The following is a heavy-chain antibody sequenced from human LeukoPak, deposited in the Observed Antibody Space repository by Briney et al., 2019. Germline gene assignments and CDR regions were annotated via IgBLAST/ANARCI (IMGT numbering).Heavy chain of an antibody. CDR3: ARRAGIYSHPYDY. Sequence: PGGSLRLSCAASGFTFSSCAMNWVRQAPGKGLEWVSFIYSDGSTYYADSVRGRFTISRDNSKNTLFLQMNSLRAEDTAVYYCARRAGIYSHPYDYWGQGTLVTVSS. V-gene: IGHV3-53*01. CDR2: IYSDGST. J-gene: IGHJ4*02. D-gene: IGHD1-14*01. CDR1: GFTFSSCA.